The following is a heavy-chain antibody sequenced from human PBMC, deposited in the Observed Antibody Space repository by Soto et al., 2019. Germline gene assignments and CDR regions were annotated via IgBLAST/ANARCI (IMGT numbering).Heavy chain of an antibody. CDR3: AKGYCSGGSCYSGYYYYGMDV. J-gene: IGHJ6*02. CDR1: GFTFSSYA. CDR2: ISYDGSNK. V-gene: IGHV3-30-3*01. Sequence: QVQLVESGGGVVQPGRSLRLFCAASGFTFSSYAMHWVRQAPGKGLEWVAVISYDGSNKYYADSVKGRFTISRDNSKNTLYLQMNSLRAEDTAVYYCAKGYCSGGSCYSGYYYYGMDVWGQGTTVTVSS. D-gene: IGHD2-15*01.